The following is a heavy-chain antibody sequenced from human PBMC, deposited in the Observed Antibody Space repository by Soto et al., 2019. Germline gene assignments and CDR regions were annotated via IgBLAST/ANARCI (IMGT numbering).Heavy chain of an antibody. CDR3: AKAGYCVSTSCYFPFDY. CDR2: ISGSGGST. CDR1: EFTFSTHA. D-gene: IGHD2-2*01. Sequence: EVQLLESGGGLVQPGGSLRLSCAASEFTFSTHAMTWVRQAPGKGLEWVSSISGSGGSTYYADSVKGRFTISRDNSKNTLYLQMNSLRAEDAAVYSCAKAGYCVSTSCYFPFDYRGQGTLVTVSS. J-gene: IGHJ4*02. V-gene: IGHV3-23*01.